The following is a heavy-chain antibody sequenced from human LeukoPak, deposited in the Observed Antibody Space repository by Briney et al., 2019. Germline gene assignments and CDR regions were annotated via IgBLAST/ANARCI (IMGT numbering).Heavy chain of an antibody. CDR1: GGSISSNY. J-gene: IGHJ6*03. CDR2: VFYSENS. CDR3: ARHIYGAYYYMDV. V-gene: IGHV4-59*08. Sequence: PSETLSLTCTVSGGSISSNYWSWIRQPPGKGLEWIGYVFYSENSNYNPSLKSRVTISIDTSKNQFSLSLSSVTAADTAVYYCARHIYGAYYYMDVWGKGTTVTVSS. D-gene: IGHD3-10*01.